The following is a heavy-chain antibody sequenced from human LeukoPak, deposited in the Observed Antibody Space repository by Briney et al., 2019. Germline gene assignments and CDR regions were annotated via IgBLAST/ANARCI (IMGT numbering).Heavy chain of an antibody. CDR1: GFTFSSYW. Sequence: GGSLRLSCAASGFTFSSYWMSWVRQAPGKGLEGVANIKQDGSEKYYVDSVKGRFTISRDNAKNSLYLQMNSLRAEDTAVYYCARAWYYGSGSANFDYWGQGTLVTVSS. D-gene: IGHD3-10*01. V-gene: IGHV3-7*01. CDR2: IKQDGSEK. CDR3: ARAWYYGSGSANFDY. J-gene: IGHJ4*02.